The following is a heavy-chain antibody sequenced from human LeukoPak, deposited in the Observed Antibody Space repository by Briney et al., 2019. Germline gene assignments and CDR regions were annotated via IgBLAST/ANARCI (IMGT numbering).Heavy chain of an antibody. Sequence: GRSLRLSCAASGSTFSTYGMHWVRQAPGKGLEWVALISYDGSNKYYADSVKGRFTISRDNSKNTLYLQMNSLRADDTAVYYCAKGSGILYGGTDYWGQGTLVTVSS. V-gene: IGHV3-30*18. J-gene: IGHJ4*02. CDR3: AKGSGILYGGTDY. CDR2: ISYDGSNK. D-gene: IGHD4-23*01. CDR1: GSTFSTYG.